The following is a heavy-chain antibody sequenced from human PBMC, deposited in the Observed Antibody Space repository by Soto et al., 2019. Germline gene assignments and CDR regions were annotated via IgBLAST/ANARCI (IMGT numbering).Heavy chain of an antibody. CDR3: ARLEGLATISYYFDF. V-gene: IGHV4-39*01. CDR1: DDCINRDKYY. D-gene: IGHD3-9*01. Sequence: SETRSLTCSVSDDCINRDKYYWCWIRQPPGKGLEWIGSIYYRGNAYYNPSLQTRVTISLDKSKSQFSLKLNSVTAADSAVYFCARLEGLATISYYFDFWGPGALVTVSS. J-gene: IGHJ4*02. CDR2: IYYRGNA.